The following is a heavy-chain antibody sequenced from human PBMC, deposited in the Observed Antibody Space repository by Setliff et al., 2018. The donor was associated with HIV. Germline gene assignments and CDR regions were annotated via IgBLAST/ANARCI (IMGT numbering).Heavy chain of an antibody. D-gene: IGHD2-8*01. CDR1: GYTFIDYF. V-gene: IGHV1-2*02. Sequence: ASVKVSCKASGYTFIDYFMHWVRQAPGQGLEWMGWISTNNGDTNIPQRFRGRVTMTRDTSINTAYMELSGLRSDDTAVYYCARQLTNSLESWGQGTPVTVS. CDR2: ISTNNGDT. J-gene: IGHJ4*02. CDR3: ARQLTNSLES.